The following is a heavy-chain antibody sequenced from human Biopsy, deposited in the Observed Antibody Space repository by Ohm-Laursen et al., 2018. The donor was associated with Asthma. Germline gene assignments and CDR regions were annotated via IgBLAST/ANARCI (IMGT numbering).Heavy chain of an antibody. Sequence: TLSLTCTFSGGSINSDYWSWIRQPPGKGLEWIGLSSYSGFRKYNPSLKSRVTISVDTSKNQLSLNLTSVIAADTAVYYRARDQGDSKFDYWGQGILVTVSS. D-gene: IGHD3-16*01. V-gene: IGHV4-59*01. CDR2: SSYSGFR. CDR1: GGSINSDY. CDR3: ARDQGDSKFDY. J-gene: IGHJ4*02.